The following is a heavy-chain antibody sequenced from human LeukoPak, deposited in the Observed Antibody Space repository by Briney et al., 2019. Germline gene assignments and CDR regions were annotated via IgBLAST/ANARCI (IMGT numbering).Heavy chain of an antibody. CDR2: IIGSGSST. Sequence: GGSLRLSCAASGFTFSSYAMSWVRQAPGKGLEWVSAIIGSGSSTYYADSVKGRFTISRDNSKNTLFLQMNCLRAQDPAVYYCAKDRAQQLVLDYWGQGTLVTVSS. V-gene: IGHV3-23*01. CDR3: AKDRAQQLVLDY. D-gene: IGHD6-13*01. J-gene: IGHJ4*02. CDR1: GFTFSSYA.